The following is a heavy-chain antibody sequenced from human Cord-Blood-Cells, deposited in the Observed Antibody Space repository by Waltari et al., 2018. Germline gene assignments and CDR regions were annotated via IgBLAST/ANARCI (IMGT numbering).Heavy chain of an antibody. CDR3: ARNWGKISRAFDI. V-gene: IGHV4-38-2*02. J-gene: IGHJ3*02. CDR1: GYSISSGYY. CDR2: IYHSGGT. Sequence: QVQLQESGPGLVKPSETLSLTCTVSGYSISSGYYWGWIRQPPGKGLEWIGSIYHSGGTYYNPSLKSRVTISVDTSKNQFSLKLSSVTAADTAVYYGARNWGKISRAFDIWGQGTMVTVSS. D-gene: IGHD7-27*01.